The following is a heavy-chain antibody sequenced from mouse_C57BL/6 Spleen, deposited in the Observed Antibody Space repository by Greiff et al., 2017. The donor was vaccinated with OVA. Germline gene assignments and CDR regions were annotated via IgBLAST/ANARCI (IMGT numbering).Heavy chain of an antibody. CDR1: GFSLTSYG. CDR3: ASLDSSGYGFAY. D-gene: IGHD3-2*02. Sequence: QVQLKESGPGLVQPSQSLSITCTVSGFSLTSYGVHWVRQSPGKGLEWLGVIWSGGSTDYNAAFISRLSISKDNSKSQVFFKMNSLQADDTAIYYWASLDSSGYGFAYWGQGTLVTVSA. V-gene: IGHV2-2*01. CDR2: IWSGGST. J-gene: IGHJ3*01.